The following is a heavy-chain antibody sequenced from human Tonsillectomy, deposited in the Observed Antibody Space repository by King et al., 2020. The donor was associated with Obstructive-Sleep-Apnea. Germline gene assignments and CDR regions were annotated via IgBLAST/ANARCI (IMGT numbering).Heavy chain of an antibody. Sequence: VQLVESGGGVVQPGRSLRLSCAASGFIFKNYAMHWVRQAPGKGLEWVAGISYDGSNEYYADSVKGRFTISRDNSKNTVYLLMNSLRVEDTAVYYCARGTYYFDSSGYYPYYWGQGTLVTVSS. J-gene: IGHJ4*02. CDR1: GFIFKNYA. D-gene: IGHD3-22*01. V-gene: IGHV3-30*04. CDR2: ISYDGSNE. CDR3: ARGTYYFDSSGYYPYY.